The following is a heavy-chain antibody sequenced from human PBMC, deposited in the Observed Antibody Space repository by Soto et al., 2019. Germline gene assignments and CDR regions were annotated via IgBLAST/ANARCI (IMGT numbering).Heavy chain of an antibody. CDR3: ARGGAAAAHYYYYGMDV. V-gene: IGHV1-3*02. Sequence: ASVKVSCKASGYTFTSYAMHWVRQAPGQRLEWMGWSNAGNGNTKYSQEFQGRVTITRDTSASTAYMELSSLRSEDMAVYYCARGGAAAAHYYYYGMDVWGQGTTVTSP. J-gene: IGHJ6*02. D-gene: IGHD6-13*01. CDR1: GYTFTSYA. CDR2: SNAGNGNT.